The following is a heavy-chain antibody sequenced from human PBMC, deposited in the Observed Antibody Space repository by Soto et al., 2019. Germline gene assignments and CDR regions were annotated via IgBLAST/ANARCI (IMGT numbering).Heavy chain of an antibody. V-gene: IGHV4-59*08. Sequence: SETLSLTCTVSGGSISNYYWSWIRQPPGKGLEWIGYIYYSGSTRYNPSHKSRVNISVDTSKNQFSLKLSSVTAAVTAVYYCARAGLVASWFDPWGQGTLVTVSS. J-gene: IGHJ5*02. CDR2: IYYSGST. D-gene: IGHD6-13*01. CDR3: ARAGLVASWFDP. CDR1: GGSISNYY.